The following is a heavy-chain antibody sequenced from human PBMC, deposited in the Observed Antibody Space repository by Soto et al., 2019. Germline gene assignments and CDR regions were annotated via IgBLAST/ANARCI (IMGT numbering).Heavy chain of an antibody. Sequence: EVQLVESGGDLVQPGGSLRLSCVASGFPFSDYWLYWVRQAPGKGLVWVSRIDSEGVGTNYADSVKGRFTISRDNAKNTLYLEMNSLRAEDTAVYYCVRLGGSRPVDFWGQGTLVTVSS. V-gene: IGHV3-74*01. J-gene: IGHJ4*01. CDR3: VRLGGSRPVDF. CDR2: IDSEGVGT. CDR1: GFPFSDYW. D-gene: IGHD3-16*01.